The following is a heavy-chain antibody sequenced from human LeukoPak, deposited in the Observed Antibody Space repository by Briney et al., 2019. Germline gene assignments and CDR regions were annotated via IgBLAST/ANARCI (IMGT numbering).Heavy chain of an antibody. J-gene: IGHJ6*03. CDR3: ARVGGYCSGGSCYNYYYMDV. V-gene: IGHV4-4*02. D-gene: IGHD2-15*01. CDR2: IYHSGST. Sequence: SETLSLTCAVSGASISSRDWWSWVRQPPGKGLEWIGEIYHSGSTNYNPSLKSRVTISVDKSKNQFSLKLSSVTAADTAVYYCARVGGYCSGGSCYNYYYMDVWGKGTTVTVSS. CDR1: GASISSRDW.